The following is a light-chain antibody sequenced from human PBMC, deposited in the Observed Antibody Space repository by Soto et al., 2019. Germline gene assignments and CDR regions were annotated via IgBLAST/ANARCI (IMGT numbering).Light chain of an antibody. CDR2: LGS. Sequence: DIVLTQSPLSLPVTPGEPASISCRSSESLLYSNGYNYLHWYLQKPGQSPQLLIYLGSNRASGVSDRFSGSGSGTDFTLRISKVGAEDVGVYYCMQALQTPITFTQGTRLE. V-gene: IGKV2-28*01. CDR3: MQALQTPIT. J-gene: IGKJ5*01. CDR1: ESLLYSNGYNY.